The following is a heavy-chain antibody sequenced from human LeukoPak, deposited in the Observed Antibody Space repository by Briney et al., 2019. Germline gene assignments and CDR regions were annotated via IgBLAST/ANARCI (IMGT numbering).Heavy chain of an antibody. CDR2: ISTTSSHI. Sequence: GGSLRLSCEASGFSFSSFEMNWVRQAPGKGLEWVSSISTTSSHIYYADSVKGRFTTSRDNAKNSLYLQMNSLRAEDTALYFCAKLRGNLLRYFDVDYWGQGTLVTVSS. J-gene: IGHJ4*02. V-gene: IGHV3-21*01. CDR1: GFSFSSFE. D-gene: IGHD3-9*01. CDR3: AKLRGNLLRYFDVDY.